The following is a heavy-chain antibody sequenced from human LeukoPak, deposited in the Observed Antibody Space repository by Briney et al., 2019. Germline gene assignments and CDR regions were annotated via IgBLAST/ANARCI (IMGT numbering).Heavy chain of an antibody. V-gene: IGHV3-23*01. CDR3: AKPLLRGGLDY. J-gene: IGHJ4*02. Sequence: GGSLRLSCVASGFTFSSYAXXXXXXXXXXXXXXXXAISGSGGXXXXXDSVKGLXXXSXXXXXXTLYLQMNSLRAEDTAVYYCAKPLLRGGLDYWGQGTLVTVSS. CDR2: ISGSGGXX. CDR1: GFTFSSYA. D-gene: IGHD2-15*01.